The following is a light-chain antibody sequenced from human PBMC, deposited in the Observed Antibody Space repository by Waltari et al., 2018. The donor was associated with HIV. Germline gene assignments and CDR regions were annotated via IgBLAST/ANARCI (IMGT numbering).Light chain of an antibody. CDR3: QVWDSSSDHPGV. CDR1: NLGSKS. J-gene: IGLJ3*02. CDR2: DDS. Sequence: SYVLTQPPPVSVAPGQTARITCGGNNLGSKSVPWYQQKPGQAPVLVVYDDSDRPSGIPERVSGSNSGNTATLTISRVEAGDEADYYCQVWDSSSDHPGVFGGGTKLTVL. V-gene: IGLV3-21*02.